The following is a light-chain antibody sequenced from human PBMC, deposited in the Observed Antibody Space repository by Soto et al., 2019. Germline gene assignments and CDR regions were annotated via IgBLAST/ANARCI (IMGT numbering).Light chain of an antibody. Sequence: DIQMTQSPSSLSASVGDRVTITCRASQSIGNYLNWYQQNSGKAPRLLIYSASSLQSGVTSRFSGSGSGTDLTLTIDSLQAADFATYCCQQSYDTPRTFGQGTEVDVK. CDR1: QSIGNY. J-gene: IGKJ1*01. CDR2: SAS. V-gene: IGKV1-39*01. CDR3: QQSYDTPRT.